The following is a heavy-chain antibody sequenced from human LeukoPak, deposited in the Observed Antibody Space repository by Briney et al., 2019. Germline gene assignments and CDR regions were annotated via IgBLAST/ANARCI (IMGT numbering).Heavy chain of an antibody. CDR3: AREAPCGSDRSFYHDY. Sequence: GESLRLSCAASGFTFNNYAMHWVRQAPGKGPVWISRINADGSATTYADSVKGRFTISRDSAKNTLYLRMNSLRAEDTAVYYCAREAPCGSDRSFYHDYWGQGTLVTVSS. D-gene: IGHD2-21*02. CDR1: GFTFNNYA. J-gene: IGHJ4*02. CDR2: INADGSAT. V-gene: IGHV3-74*01.